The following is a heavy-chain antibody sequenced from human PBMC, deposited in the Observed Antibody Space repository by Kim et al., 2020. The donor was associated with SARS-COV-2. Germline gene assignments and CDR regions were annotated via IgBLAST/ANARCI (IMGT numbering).Heavy chain of an antibody. D-gene: IGHD4-17*01. CDR3: ASLTTVTAKAFDY. Sequence: YADSVKGRFTISRDSAKNTLYRQMTSLRAEDTAVYYCASLTTVTAKAFDYWGQGTLVTVSS. J-gene: IGHJ4*02. V-gene: IGHV3-74*01.